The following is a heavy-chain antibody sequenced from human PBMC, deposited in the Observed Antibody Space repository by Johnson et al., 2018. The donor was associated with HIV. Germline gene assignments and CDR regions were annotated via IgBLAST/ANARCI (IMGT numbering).Heavy chain of an antibody. CDR1: GFTFSDYY. J-gene: IGHJ3*02. CDR3: ARHSTSSTMGAFDI. V-gene: IGHV3-66*04. D-gene: IGHD6-6*01. CDR2: IYSGGST. Sequence: VQLVESGGGLVKPGGSLRLSCAASGFTFSDYYMSWIRQAPGKGLEWVSVIYSGGSTYYADSVNGRFTISRDNSKNTLYLQMNSLRAEDTAVYYCARHSTSSTMGAFDIWGQGTMVTVSS.